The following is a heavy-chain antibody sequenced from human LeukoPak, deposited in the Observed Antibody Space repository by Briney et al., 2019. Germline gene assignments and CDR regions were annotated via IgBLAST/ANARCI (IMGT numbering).Heavy chain of an antibody. CDR3: AKAGGSFDY. J-gene: IGHJ4*02. V-gene: IGHV3-7*03. CDR2: IKEDGSEK. D-gene: IGHD2-15*01. CDR1: GFTFSRYW. Sequence: GGSLRLSCAASGFTFSRYWMSWVRQAPGKGLEWVANIKEDGSEKYYVDSVKGRFTISRDNSKNTLYLQMNSLRAEDTAVYYCAKAGGSFDYWGQGTLVTVSS.